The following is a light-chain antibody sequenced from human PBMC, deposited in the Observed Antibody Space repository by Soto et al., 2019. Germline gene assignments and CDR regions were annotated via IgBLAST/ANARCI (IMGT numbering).Light chain of an antibody. CDR3: QQYGSSPWT. J-gene: IGKJ1*01. Sequence: EIVLTQSPGTLSLSPGERATLSCRASQSVTSSGQSVSSSYLAWYQQKPGQAPRLLIYGASSRATGIPDRFSGSASGTDFTLTISRLEPEDFAVYYCQQYGSSPWTFGQGTKVEIK. CDR2: GAS. CDR1: QSVTSSGQSVSSSY. V-gene: IGKV3-20*01.